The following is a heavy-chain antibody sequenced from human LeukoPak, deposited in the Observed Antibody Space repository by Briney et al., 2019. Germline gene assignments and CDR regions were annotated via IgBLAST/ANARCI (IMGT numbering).Heavy chain of an antibody. V-gene: IGHV3-9*03. J-gene: IGHJ4*02. CDR1: GFTFDDYA. Sequence: GGSLRLSCAASGFTFDDYAMHWVRHAPGKGLEWVSGISWNSGSIGYADSVKGRFTISRDNAKNSLYLQMNSLRAEDMALYYCAKQTSSSWYYFDYWGQGTLVTVSS. D-gene: IGHD6-13*01. CDR2: ISWNSGSI. CDR3: AKQTSSSWYYFDY.